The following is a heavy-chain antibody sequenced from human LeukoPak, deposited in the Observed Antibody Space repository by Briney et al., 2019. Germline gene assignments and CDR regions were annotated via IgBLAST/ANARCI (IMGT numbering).Heavy chain of an antibody. J-gene: IGHJ3*02. V-gene: IGHV4-59*01. D-gene: IGHD1-26*01. Sequence: PSETLSLTCTLSVDSIREYYWSCIRAPPEERLEWIDWILGSGSSNYNTFIKSRLTSSVDTSKNQFYLKLTPETAADTAVYYCAREKDTGSNNAKIRYDIWGQGKMVTVFS. CDR1: VDSIREYY. CDR3: AREKDTGSNNAKIRYDI. CDR2: ILGSGSS.